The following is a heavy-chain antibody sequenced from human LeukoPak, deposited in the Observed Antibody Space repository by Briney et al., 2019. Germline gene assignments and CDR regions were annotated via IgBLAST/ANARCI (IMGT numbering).Heavy chain of an antibody. Sequence: SETLSLTCTVSGGSISSYYWSWLRQPPGKGLEWIGYIYYSGSTNYNPSLKSRVTISVDTSKNQFSLKLSSVTAADTAVYYCASYSGSYYAFDIWGQGTMVTVSS. D-gene: IGHD1-26*01. V-gene: IGHV4-59*12. J-gene: IGHJ3*02. CDR3: ASYSGSYYAFDI. CDR1: GGSISSYY. CDR2: IYYSGST.